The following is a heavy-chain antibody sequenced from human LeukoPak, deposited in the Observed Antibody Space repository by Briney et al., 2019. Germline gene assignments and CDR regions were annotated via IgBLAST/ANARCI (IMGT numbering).Heavy chain of an antibody. D-gene: IGHD4-4*01. Sequence: PSETLSLTCAVYGGSFSGYYRSWIRQPPGKGLEWIGEINHSGSTNYNPSLKSRVTISVDTSKNQFSLKLSSVTAADTAVYYCARGLVTPPYYYGMDVWGQGTTVTVSS. V-gene: IGHV4-34*01. CDR3: ARGLVTPPYYYGMDV. J-gene: IGHJ6*02. CDR2: INHSGST. CDR1: GGSFSGYY.